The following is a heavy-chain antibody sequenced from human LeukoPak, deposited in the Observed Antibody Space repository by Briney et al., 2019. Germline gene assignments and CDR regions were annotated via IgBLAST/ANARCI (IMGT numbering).Heavy chain of an antibody. J-gene: IGHJ5*02. CDR2: INHSGST. V-gene: IGHV4-34*01. CDR3: ARGSGIATAWFDP. D-gene: IGHD6-25*01. Sequence: PSETLSLTCAVYGGSFSGYYWSWIRQPPGKGLEWIGEINHSGSTNYNPSLQSRVSLSVDTSKNQSSLKLSSVTAADTAVYYCARGSGIATAWFDPWGQGTLVTVSS. CDR1: GGSFSGYY.